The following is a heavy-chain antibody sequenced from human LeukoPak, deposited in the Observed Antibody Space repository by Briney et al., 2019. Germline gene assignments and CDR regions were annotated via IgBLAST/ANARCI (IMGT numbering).Heavy chain of an antibody. J-gene: IGHJ4*02. Sequence: SGPTLVNPTQTLTLTCTFSGFSLSTRGMCVSWIRQPPGKGLEWLALIAWDDDKYYSTSLKTRLTMSKDTSKNQVVLTMTNVDPVDTATYYCARMVTMVRGVIEYYFDFWGQGTLVTVSS. CDR3: ARMVTMVRGVIEYYFDF. CDR2: IAWDDDK. CDR1: GFSLSTRGMC. D-gene: IGHD3-10*01. V-gene: IGHV2-70*01.